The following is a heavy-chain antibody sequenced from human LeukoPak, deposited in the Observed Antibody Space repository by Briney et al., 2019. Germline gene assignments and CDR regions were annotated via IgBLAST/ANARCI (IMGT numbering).Heavy chain of an antibody. CDR1: GGSISSNNYY. D-gene: IGHD3-16*01. Sequence: PPETLSLTCTVSGGSISSNNYYWGWIRQPPGKGLEWIGSIYYSGSTYYNPSLKSRVTISADTSKNKLSLKLSSVTAADTAVYYCARVWGDYSYYYYGMDVWGQGTTVTVSS. J-gene: IGHJ6*02. V-gene: IGHV4-39*07. CDR3: ARVWGDYSYYYYGMDV. CDR2: IYYSGST.